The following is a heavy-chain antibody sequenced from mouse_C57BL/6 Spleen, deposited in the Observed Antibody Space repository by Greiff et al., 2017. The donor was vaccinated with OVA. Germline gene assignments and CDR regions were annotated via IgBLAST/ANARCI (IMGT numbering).Heavy chain of an antibody. V-gene: IGHV5-17*01. CDR2: ISSGSSTI. CDR1: GFTFSDYG. D-gene: IGHD4-1*01. Sequence: EVKLVESGGGLVKPGGSLKLSCAASGFTFSDYGMHWVRQAPEKGLEWVAYISSGSSTIYYADTVKGRFTISRDNAKNTLFLHMTSLRSEDTAMDYCARDWDPLCDYWGQGTTLTVSS. CDR3: ARDWDPLCDY. J-gene: IGHJ2*01.